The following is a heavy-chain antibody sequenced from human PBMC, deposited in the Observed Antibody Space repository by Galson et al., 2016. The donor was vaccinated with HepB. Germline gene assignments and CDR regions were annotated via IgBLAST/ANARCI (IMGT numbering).Heavy chain of an antibody. CDR1: GFTFSGYW. CDR2: IQYSGNT. J-gene: IGHJ4*02. CDR3: ARDQNGSYLAY. D-gene: IGHD1-26*01. Sequence: LRLSCAASGFTFSGYWMTWVRQPPGKGLEWIGFIQYSGNTNCNPSLRGRVTISIDTSKNQFSLKVNSVTAADTAVYYCARDQNGSYLAYWGLGALVAVSS. V-gene: IGHV4-59*01.